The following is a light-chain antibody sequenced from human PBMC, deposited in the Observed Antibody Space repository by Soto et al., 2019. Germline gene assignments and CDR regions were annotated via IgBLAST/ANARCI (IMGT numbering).Light chain of an antibody. CDR1: QSISSW. Sequence: DIPMTQSPSSLSASVGDRVTITCRASQSISSWLAWYQQKPGKAPKLLIYEASNLESGVPSRFSGSGSGTEFTLTISSLQPDDFATYYCQQYNSYPLTFGGGTKVDIK. CDR3: QQYNSYPLT. CDR2: EAS. J-gene: IGKJ4*02. V-gene: IGKV1-5*01.